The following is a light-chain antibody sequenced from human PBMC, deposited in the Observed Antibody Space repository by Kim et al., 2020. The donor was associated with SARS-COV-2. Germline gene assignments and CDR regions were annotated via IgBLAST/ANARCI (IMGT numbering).Light chain of an antibody. J-gene: IGLJ2*01. V-gene: IGLV2-14*03. CDR1: GSGVGVYNY. CDR2: DVS. CDR3: SSYTSSSTYVV. Sequence: QSLTNADTKTGSGVGVYNYDSWYLQHPGKAPKLMIYDVSNRPSGVSNRFSGSKSDNTASLTISELQAEDGADYYCSSYTSSSTYVVFGGGTQLTVL.